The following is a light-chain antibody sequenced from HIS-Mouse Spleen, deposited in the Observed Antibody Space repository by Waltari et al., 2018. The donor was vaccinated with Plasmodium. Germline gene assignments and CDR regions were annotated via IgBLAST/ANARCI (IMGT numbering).Light chain of an antibody. Sequence: QSALTQPRSVSGSPGQSVTISCTGTSSDVGGYNYVSWYHQHPGKAPKLMIYDVSKRPSGGPDRCSGSKSGNTASLTSSGLQAEDEADYYCCSYAGSYTLVFGGGTKLTVL. CDR3: CSYAGSYTLV. J-gene: IGLJ2*01. CDR2: DVS. CDR1: SSDVGGYNY. V-gene: IGLV2-11*01.